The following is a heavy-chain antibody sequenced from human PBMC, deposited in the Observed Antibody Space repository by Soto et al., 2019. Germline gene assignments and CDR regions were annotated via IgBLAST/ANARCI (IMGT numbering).Heavy chain of an antibody. CDR1: GFTFSSYA. V-gene: IGHV3-23*01. CDR2: ISGSGGST. J-gene: IGHJ6*03. D-gene: IGHD2-15*01. CDR3: ANTGYCSGGSCYSTLRYYYYYMDV. Sequence: GGSLRLSCAASGFTFSSYAMSWVRQAPGKGLEWVSAISGSGGSTYYADSVKGRFTISRDNSKNTLYLQMNSLRAEDTAVYYCANTGYCSGGSCYSTLRYYYYYMDVWGKGTTVTVSS.